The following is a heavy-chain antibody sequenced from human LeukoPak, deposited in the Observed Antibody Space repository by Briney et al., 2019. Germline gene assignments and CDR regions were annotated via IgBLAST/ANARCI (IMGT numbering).Heavy chain of an antibody. CDR3: ASGSYGGKSETFDS. Sequence: PGGSLRLSCAASGFTFSSYSMNWVRQAPGKGLEWVSYISSSSSTIYYADSVKGQFTISRDNARNSLYLQMNSLRAEDTAVYYCASGSYGGKSETFDSWGQGTLVTVSS. CDR1: GFTFSSYS. V-gene: IGHV3-48*04. D-gene: IGHD4-23*01. CDR2: ISSSSSTI. J-gene: IGHJ4*02.